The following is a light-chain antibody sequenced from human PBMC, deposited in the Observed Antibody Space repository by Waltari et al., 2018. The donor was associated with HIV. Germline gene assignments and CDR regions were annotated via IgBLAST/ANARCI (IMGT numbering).Light chain of an antibody. V-gene: IGLV2-23*02. J-gene: IGLJ3*02. CDR2: DVF. CDR3: CSYAGSRTWV. Sequence: QSALTQPASVSGSPGQSITISCTGTSSDVVGYNFVSWYQQPPGKAPQLIIFDVFKRPSGVSVRVSGSKSGNTASLTISGLQSADEADYYCCSYAGSRTWVFGGGTKVTVL. CDR1: SSDVVGYNF.